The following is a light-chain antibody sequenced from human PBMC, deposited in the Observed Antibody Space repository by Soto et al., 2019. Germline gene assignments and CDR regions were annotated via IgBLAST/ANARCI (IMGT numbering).Light chain of an antibody. CDR1: SSDIGAYNF. CDR2: DVN. CDR3: TSWTTSTTMI. V-gene: IGLV2-14*03. J-gene: IGLJ2*01. Sequence: QSALTQPASVSGSPGQSITISCTGTSSDIGAYNFVSWYQQHPGKAPKLMLYDVNIRPSGVSNRFSGSKSGNTASLTISGPQAEDEADYYCTSWTTSTTMIFGGVTKLTVL.